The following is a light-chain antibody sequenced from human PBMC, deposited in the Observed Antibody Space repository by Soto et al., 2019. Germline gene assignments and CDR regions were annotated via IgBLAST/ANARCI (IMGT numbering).Light chain of an antibody. J-gene: IGKJ1*01. CDR2: LGA. Sequence: DIVMTQSPLSLPVTPGEPASISCSSSQSLLQSNGYNYLDWYLQKPGQSPQLLIYLGAYRASGVPARLIGGGSSRDVSLKISRVEAEDVGVDYCMQSQQSPPTFGQGTKVEI. CDR3: MQSQQSPPT. CDR1: QSLLQSNGYNY. V-gene: IGKV2-28*01.